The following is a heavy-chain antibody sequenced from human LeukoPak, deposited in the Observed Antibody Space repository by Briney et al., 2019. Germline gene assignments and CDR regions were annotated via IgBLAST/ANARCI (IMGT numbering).Heavy chain of an antibody. CDR1: GFTFEDYA. CDR3: AKGDCSSTSCPLDY. D-gene: IGHD2-2*01. CDR2: ISWDGGST. V-gene: IGHV3-43D*04. Sequence: PGGSLRLSCAASGFTFEDYAKHWVRQAPGKGLEWVSLISWDGGSTYYADSVKGRFTISRDNSKNSLYLQMNSLRAEDTALYYCAKGDCSSTSCPLDYWGQGTLVTVSS. J-gene: IGHJ4*02.